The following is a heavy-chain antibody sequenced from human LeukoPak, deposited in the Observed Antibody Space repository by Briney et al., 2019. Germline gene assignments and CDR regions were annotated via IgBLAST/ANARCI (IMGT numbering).Heavy chain of an antibody. Sequence: GGSLRLSCAASGFTFSSYWMSWVRQAPGKGLEWVANIKQDGSEKYYVDSVKGRFTISRDNAKNSLYLQMNSLRAEDTAVYYCAREGAAAAGYYYYYMDVWGKGTTVIVSS. CDR2: IKQDGSEK. J-gene: IGHJ6*03. D-gene: IGHD6-13*01. CDR3: AREGAAAAGYYYYYMDV. V-gene: IGHV3-7*01. CDR1: GFTFSSYW.